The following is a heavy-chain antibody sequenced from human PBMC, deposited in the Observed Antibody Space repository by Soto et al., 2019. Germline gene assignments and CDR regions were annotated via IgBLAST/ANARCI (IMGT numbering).Heavy chain of an antibody. CDR3: ASGYSSSSRDYYYYGMDV. V-gene: IGHV5-51*01. CDR1: GYSFTSYW. Sequence: GESLKISCKGSGYSFTSYWIGWVRQMPGKGLEWMGIIYPGDSDTRYSPSFQVQVTISADKSISTAYLQWSSLKASDTAMYYCASGYSSSSRDYYYYGMDVWGQGTTVTVSS. J-gene: IGHJ6*02. D-gene: IGHD6-6*01. CDR2: IYPGDSDT.